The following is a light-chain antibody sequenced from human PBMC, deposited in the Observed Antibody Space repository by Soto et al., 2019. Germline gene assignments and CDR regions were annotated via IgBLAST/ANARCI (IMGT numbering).Light chain of an antibody. Sequence: DIQLTQSPSTLSASVGERVTITCRASQSISNWLAWYQQKPGQAPKLLIYDASTLESGVASRFSGSGSGTEFTHTISSLQPDDFASYYCQQYDSYSYAFGQGTKLEIK. CDR1: QSISNW. V-gene: IGKV1-5*01. CDR3: QQYDSYSYA. J-gene: IGKJ2*01. CDR2: DAS.